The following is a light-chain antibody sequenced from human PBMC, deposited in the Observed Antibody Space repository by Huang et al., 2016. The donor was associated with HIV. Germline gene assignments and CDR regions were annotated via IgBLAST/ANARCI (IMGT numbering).Light chain of an antibody. V-gene: IGKV3-15*01. Sequence: EIVMTQSPATLSVSPGERATLSCRASQSVSSNLAWYQQKPGPAPRPLIYGSSTRAPGIPARFSSLGSGTDFTLTISSLQSEDFAVYYCQQYNNWPPMYTFGQGTNLEIK. CDR1: QSVSSN. CDR3: QQYNNWPPMYT. J-gene: IGKJ2*01. CDR2: GSS.